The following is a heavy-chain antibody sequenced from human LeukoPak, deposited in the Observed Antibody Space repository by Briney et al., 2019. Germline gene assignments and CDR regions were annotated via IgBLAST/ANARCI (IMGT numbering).Heavy chain of an antibody. CDR1: GGTFSSYA. V-gene: IGHV1-69*04. CDR2: IIPILGIA. Sequence: SVKVSCKASGGTFSSYAISWVRQAPGQGLEWMGGIIPILGIANYAQKFQGRVTITADKSTSTAYMELSSLRSEDTAVYYCAREYCSSTSCTADFDYWGQGTLVTVSS. D-gene: IGHD2-2*01. CDR3: AREYCSSTSCTADFDY. J-gene: IGHJ4*02.